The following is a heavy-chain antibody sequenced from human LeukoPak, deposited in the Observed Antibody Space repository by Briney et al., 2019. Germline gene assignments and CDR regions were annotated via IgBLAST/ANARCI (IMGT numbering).Heavy chain of an antibody. Sequence: GGSLRLSCAASGFTFSSYGMHWVRQAPGKGLEWVAFIRYDGSNKYYADSVKGRFTISRDNSKNTLYLQMNSLRAEDTAVYYCAKGPYGTYYYDSSGLLDYWGQGTLVTVSS. J-gene: IGHJ4*02. D-gene: IGHD3-22*01. V-gene: IGHV3-30*02. CDR2: IRYDGSNK. CDR3: AKGPYGTYYYDSSGLLDY. CDR1: GFTFSSYG.